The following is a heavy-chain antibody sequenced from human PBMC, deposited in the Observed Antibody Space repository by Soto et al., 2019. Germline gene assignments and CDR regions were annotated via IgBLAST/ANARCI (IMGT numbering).Heavy chain of an antibody. CDR1: GGSNSSSSYY. J-gene: IGHJ6*02. D-gene: IGHD2-2*01. V-gene: IGHV4-39*01. CDR2: IYYSGST. CDR3: ARRIYCSSTSCPLYYYYYGMDV. Sequence: SETLSLTCTVSGGSNSSSSYYWGWIRQPPGKGLEWIGSIYYSGSTYYNPSLKSRVTISVDTSKNQFSLKLSSVTAADTAVYYCARRIYCSSTSCPLYYYYYGMDVWGQGTTVTVSS.